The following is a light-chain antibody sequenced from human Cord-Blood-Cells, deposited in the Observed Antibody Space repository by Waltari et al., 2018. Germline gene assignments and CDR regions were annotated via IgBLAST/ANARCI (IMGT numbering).Light chain of an antibody. Sequence: DIQMTQSPSSLSASVGDRVTITCRASQSISSYLNWYQQKPGKAPKLLIYAASSLQSGVPTRCRGSGSWTDFTPTSSSLQPEDFATYYCQQSYSTPLTVGGGTKVEIK. CDR3: QQSYSTPLT. CDR1: QSISSY. J-gene: IGKJ4*01. V-gene: IGKV1-39*01. CDR2: AAS.